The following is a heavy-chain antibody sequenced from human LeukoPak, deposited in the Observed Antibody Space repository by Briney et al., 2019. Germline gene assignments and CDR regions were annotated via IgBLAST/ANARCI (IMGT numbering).Heavy chain of an antibody. D-gene: IGHD2-15*01. CDR2: IRYDGSNK. V-gene: IGHV3-30*02. J-gene: IGHJ4*02. CDR3: AKDAAQYCSGGSCYAY. Sequence: GGSLRLSCAASGFTFSSYDMRWVRQAPGKGLEWVAFIRYDGSNKYYADSVKSRFTISRDNSKNTLYLQMNSLRAEDTAVYYCAKDAAQYCSGGSCYAYWGQGTLVTVSS. CDR1: GFTFSSYD.